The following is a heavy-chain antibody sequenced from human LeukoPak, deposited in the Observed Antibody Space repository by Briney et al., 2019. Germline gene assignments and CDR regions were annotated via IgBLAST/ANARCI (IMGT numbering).Heavy chain of an antibody. D-gene: IGHD3-10*01. V-gene: IGHV4-28*03. J-gene: IGHJ4*02. CDR2: TSYSGYT. Sequence: SETLSLTCAVSGYSISSSNWWGWIRQPPGKGLEWIGYTSYSGYTYYTPSLKSRVTVSVDTSKNQFSLKLNSVTAVDTAVYYCARDGDYQASGSVFFDFWGQGILVTVSS. CDR3: ARDGDYQASGSVFFDF. CDR1: GYSISSSNW.